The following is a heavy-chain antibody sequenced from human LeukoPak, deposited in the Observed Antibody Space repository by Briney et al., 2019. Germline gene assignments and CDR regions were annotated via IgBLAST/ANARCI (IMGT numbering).Heavy chain of an antibody. Sequence: SETLSLTCTVSGGSISSGGYYWSWIRQHPGKGLEWIGYIYYSGSTYYNPSLKSRVTVSVDTSKNQFSLKLSSVTAADTAVYYCARAGGYCSGGSCYGDYFDYWGQGTLVTVSS. V-gene: IGHV4-31*03. J-gene: IGHJ4*02. CDR3: ARAGGYCSGGSCYGDYFDY. CDR2: IYYSGST. D-gene: IGHD2-15*01. CDR1: GGSISSGGYY.